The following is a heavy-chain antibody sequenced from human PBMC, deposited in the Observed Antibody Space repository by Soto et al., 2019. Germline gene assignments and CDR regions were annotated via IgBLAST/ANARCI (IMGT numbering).Heavy chain of an antibody. J-gene: IGHJ4*02. CDR2: IDWNDDK. Sequence: TLSLTCTVSGGSISLHYWSWIRQPPGKGLEWLALIDWNDDKYYNTSLKTRLTISKDTSKNQVVLTVANMDPVDTATYFCARVVRAALDYWGQGTLVTVSS. CDR1: GGSISLHY. D-gene: IGHD1-26*01. CDR3: ARVVRAALDY. V-gene: IGHV2-70*01.